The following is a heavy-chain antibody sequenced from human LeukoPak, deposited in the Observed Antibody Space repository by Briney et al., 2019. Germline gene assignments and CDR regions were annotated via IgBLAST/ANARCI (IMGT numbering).Heavy chain of an antibody. Sequence: GGSLRLSCAASGSTFSSYAMSWVRQAPGKGLEWASAISGRSSSTYYADSVKGRFTISRDNSKNTLYLQMNSLRAEDTAVYYCAKDTAGYYYDSSGYSFDYWGQGTLVTVSS. CDR3: AKDTAGYYYDSSGYSFDY. J-gene: IGHJ4*02. D-gene: IGHD3-22*01. CDR1: GSTFSSYA. V-gene: IGHV3-23*01. CDR2: ISGRSSST.